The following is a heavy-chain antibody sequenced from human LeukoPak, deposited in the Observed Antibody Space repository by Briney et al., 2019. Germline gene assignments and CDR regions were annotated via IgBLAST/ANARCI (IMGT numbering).Heavy chain of an antibody. D-gene: IGHD6-13*01. CDR1: GFTFSSYA. CDR3: ARPRIAAAGTQTLGNFDY. J-gene: IGHJ4*02. CDR2: ISYDGSNK. Sequence: PGGSLRLSCAASGFTFSSYAMHWVRQAPGKGLEWVAVISYDGSNKYYADSVKGRFTISRDNSKNTLYLQMNSLRAEDTAVCYCARPRIAAAGTQTLGNFDYWGQGTLVTVSS. V-gene: IGHV3-30-3*01.